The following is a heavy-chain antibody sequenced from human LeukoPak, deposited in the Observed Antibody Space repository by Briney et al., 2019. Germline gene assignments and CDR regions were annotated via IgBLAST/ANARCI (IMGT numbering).Heavy chain of an antibody. CDR1: GGSISSGGYS. CDR3: ARARTTVTTGYYYYYGMDV. D-gene: IGHD4-17*01. Sequence: SQTLSLTCAVSGGSISSGGYSWSWIRQPPGKGLEWIGYIYHSGSTYYNPSLKSRVTISVDRSENQFSLKLSSVTAADTAVYYCARARTTVTTGYYYYYGMDVWGQGTTVTVSS. V-gene: IGHV4-30-2*01. CDR2: IYHSGST. J-gene: IGHJ6*02.